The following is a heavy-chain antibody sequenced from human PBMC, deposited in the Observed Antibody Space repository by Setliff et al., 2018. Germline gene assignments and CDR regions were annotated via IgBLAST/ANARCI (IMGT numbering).Heavy chain of an antibody. J-gene: IGHJ6*03. CDR2: TIPSFGST. Sequence: SVKVSCKASGGTFRSYGISWVRQAPGQGLEWMGGTIPSFGSTNYAQKFQDRVTIITDESTSTAYMELSSLRTEDTAVYYCAREGVDTRSSTDYRYYMNVWGKGTTVTVSS. D-gene: IGHD5-18*01. CDR3: AREGVDTRSSTDYRYYMNV. V-gene: IGHV1-69*05. CDR1: GGTFRSYG.